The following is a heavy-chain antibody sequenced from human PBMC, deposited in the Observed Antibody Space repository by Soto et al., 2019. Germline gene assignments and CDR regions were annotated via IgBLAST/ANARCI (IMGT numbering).Heavy chain of an antibody. V-gene: IGHV3-30*18. CDR2: ISYHGRDE. CDR1: GFSLSNYG. Sequence: QVQLVESGGGVVQPGRSLRLSCAASGFSLSNYGMHWVRQAPGKGLEWVAVISYHGRDEYNADSVKGRFTISRDTSKNTLYLQMNTLRPEDTAVYYCVKDHLMNTVTTGGYWGQGTLVTVSS. J-gene: IGHJ4*02. D-gene: IGHD4-17*01. CDR3: VKDHLMNTVTTGGY.